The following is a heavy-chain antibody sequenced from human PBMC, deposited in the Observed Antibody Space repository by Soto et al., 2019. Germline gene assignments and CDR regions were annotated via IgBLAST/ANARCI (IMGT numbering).Heavy chain of an antibody. CDR1: GFTFSTYA. J-gene: IGHJ5*02. V-gene: IGHV3-23*01. CDR2: ISGSGGST. CDR3: AKRPLATVFGVAGNRFDP. Sequence: EVQLLESGGGLVQPGGSLRLSCAASGFTFSTYAMTWVSQAPGKGLEWVSGISGSGGSTYYADSVKGRFTISRDNSKNTLYLQMNSLRDEDTAVYYCAKRPLATVFGVAGNRFDPWGQGTLVTVSS. D-gene: IGHD3-3*01.